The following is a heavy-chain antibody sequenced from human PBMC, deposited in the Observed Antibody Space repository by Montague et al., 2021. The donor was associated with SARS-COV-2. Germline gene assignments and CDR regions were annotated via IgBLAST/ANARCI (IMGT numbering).Heavy chain of an antibody. J-gene: IGHJ6*02. CDR1: GFTVISNY. CDR2: IYDGGST. V-gene: IGHV3-53*05. Sequence: SLRLSCAASGFTVISNYMSWVRQAPGKGLEWVSVIYDGGSTYYADSVKGRFTISRDNSKNTLYLQMNSLRAEDTAVYYCARGGGLRNYGMDAWGQGTTVTVS. CDR3: ARGGGLRNYGMDA. D-gene: IGHD5-12*01.